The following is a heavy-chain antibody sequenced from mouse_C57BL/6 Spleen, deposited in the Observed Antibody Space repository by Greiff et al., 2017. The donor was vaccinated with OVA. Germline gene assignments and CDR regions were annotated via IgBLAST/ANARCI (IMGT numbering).Heavy chain of an antibody. V-gene: IGHV1-52*01. D-gene: IGHD1-1*01. CDR3: ARRDGSCYYAMDY. Sequence: QVQLQQPGAELVRPGSSVKLSCKASGYTFTSYWMHWVKQRPIQGLEWIGNIDPSDSETHYNQKFKDKATLTVDKSSSTAYMHISSLTSEDSAVYDGARRDGSCYYAMDYWGQGTSVTVSS. J-gene: IGHJ4*01. CDR1: GYTFTSYW. CDR2: IDPSDSET.